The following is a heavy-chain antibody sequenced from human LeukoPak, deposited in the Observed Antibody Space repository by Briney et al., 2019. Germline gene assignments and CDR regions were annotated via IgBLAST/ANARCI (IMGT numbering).Heavy chain of an antibody. Sequence: GASLRLSRAAAGFTFSHAWIGSASQPRGNGLEWGSFIRSKAYGGTTEYAASVKGRFTISRDDSKSIAYLQMNSLKTEDTAVYYCTRDRLEAMTSYWGRGTLVTVSS. J-gene: IGHJ4*02. V-gene: IGHV3-49*02. CDR1: GFTFSHAW. D-gene: IGHD2-2*01. CDR3: TRDRLEAMTSY. CDR2: IRSKAYGGTT.